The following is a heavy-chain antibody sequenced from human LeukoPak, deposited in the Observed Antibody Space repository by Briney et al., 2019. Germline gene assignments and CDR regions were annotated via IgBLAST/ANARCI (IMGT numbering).Heavy chain of an antibody. D-gene: IGHD6-13*01. J-gene: IGHJ5*02. CDR2: INHSGST. CDR1: GGSFSGYY. Sequence: SETLSLTCAVYGGSFSGYYWSWIRQPPGKGLEWIGEINHSGSTNYNPSLKSRVTISVDTSKNQFSLKLSSVTAADTAVYYCARAARYGYSSSWVHPYNWFDPWGQGTLVTVSS. CDR3: ARAARYGYSSSWVHPYNWFDP. V-gene: IGHV4-34*01.